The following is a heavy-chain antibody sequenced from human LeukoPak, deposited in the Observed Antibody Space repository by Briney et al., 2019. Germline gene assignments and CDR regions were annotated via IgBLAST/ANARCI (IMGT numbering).Heavy chain of an antibody. D-gene: IGHD3-10*01. V-gene: IGHV1-46*01. Sequence: GASVKVSCKASGYTFTSYYMHWVQQAPGQGLEWMGIINPSGGSTSYAQKFQGRVTMTRDTSTSTVYMELSSLRSEDTAVYYCARLRGNTMVRGVRANWFDPWGQGTLVTVSS. CDR1: GYTFTSYY. CDR3: ARLRGNTMVRGVRANWFDP. J-gene: IGHJ5*02. CDR2: INPSGGST.